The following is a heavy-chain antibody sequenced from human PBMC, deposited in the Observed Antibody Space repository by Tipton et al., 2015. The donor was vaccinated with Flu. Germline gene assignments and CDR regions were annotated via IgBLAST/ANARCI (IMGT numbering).Heavy chain of an antibody. J-gene: IGHJ3*02. Sequence: TLSLTCAVYGRSFSGYYWSWIRQPPGKGLEWIGEINHSGRTNYNPSLKSRVTISVDMSKNQFSLKLSSVTAADTAVYYCARDRGVAYFDSSGYYPHAFDIWGQGTMVTVSP. CDR2: INHSGRT. D-gene: IGHD3-22*01. CDR1: GRSFSGYY. V-gene: IGHV4-34*01. CDR3: ARDRGVAYFDSSGYYPHAFDI.